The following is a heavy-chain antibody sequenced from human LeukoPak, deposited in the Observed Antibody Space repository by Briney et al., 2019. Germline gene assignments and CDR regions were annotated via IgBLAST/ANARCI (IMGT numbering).Heavy chain of an antibody. CDR3: ARDEAGQLVHYYYGMDV. CDR2: ISSSGSTI. Sequence: PGGSLRLSCAASGFTFSDYYMSWIRQAPGKGLEWVSYISSSGSTIYYADSVKGRFTISRDNAKNSLYLQMNSLRAEDTAVYYCARDEAGQLVHYYYGMDVWGQGTTVTVSS. D-gene: IGHD6-6*01. J-gene: IGHJ6*02. V-gene: IGHV3-11*01. CDR1: GFTFSDYY.